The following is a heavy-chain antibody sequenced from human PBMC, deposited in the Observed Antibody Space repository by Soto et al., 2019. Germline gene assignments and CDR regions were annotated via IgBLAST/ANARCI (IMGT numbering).Heavy chain of an antibody. CDR1: GGSISSGGYY. D-gene: IGHD2-15*01. V-gene: IGHV4-31*03. Sequence: QVQLQESGPGLVKPSQTLSLTCTVSGGSISSGGYYWSWIRQHPGKGLEWIGYIYYSGSTYYNPSLKSRVTLAVDPSKNQFSLKLSSVTAADTAVYYCAREGYCSGGSCYPGAFDIWGQGTMVTVSS. CDR2: IYYSGST. CDR3: AREGYCSGGSCYPGAFDI. J-gene: IGHJ3*02.